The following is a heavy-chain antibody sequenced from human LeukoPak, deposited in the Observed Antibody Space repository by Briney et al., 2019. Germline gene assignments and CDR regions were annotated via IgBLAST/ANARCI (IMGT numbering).Heavy chain of an antibody. V-gene: IGHV4-59*08. Sequence: SETLSLTCSVSGVSITNYYLSWFRQSPGKGLEWIGYVYSASANYNPSLKSRVTMSLDTSQNQFSLKLTEETDSDTAMHYCARHSRDYPHNWFDPWGQGTLVTVSS. CDR3: ARHSRDYPHNWFDP. CDR1: GVSITNYY. CDR2: VYSASA. D-gene: IGHD4-17*01. J-gene: IGHJ5*02.